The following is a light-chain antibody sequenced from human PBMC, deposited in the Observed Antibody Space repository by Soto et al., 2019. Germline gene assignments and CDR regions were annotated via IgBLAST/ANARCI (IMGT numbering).Light chain of an antibody. J-gene: IGKJ1*01. V-gene: IGKV1-27*01. CDR3: QKYNSAPRT. CDR1: QGISNY. CDR2: AAS. Sequence: DIEMTQSPSSLSPSVGDRVTITCRASQGISNYLAWYKQKPGKVPKLLIYAASTLQSGVPSRFSGSGSGTDFTLTISSLKPEDVATYYCQKYNSAPRTFGQGTKVDIK.